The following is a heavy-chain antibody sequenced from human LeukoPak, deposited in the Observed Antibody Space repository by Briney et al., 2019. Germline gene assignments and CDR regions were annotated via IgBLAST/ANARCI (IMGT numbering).Heavy chain of an antibody. CDR1: GGSISSYY. V-gene: IGHV4-59*08. D-gene: IGHD6-13*01. CDR2: IYYSGTT. Sequence: PSETLSLTCTVSGGSISSYYWSWIRQPPGKGLEWIGYIYYSGTTNYNPSLKSRVTILVDTSKNQFSLNLSSVTAADTAVYYCARRGIAAAGYDYWGQGTLVT. J-gene: IGHJ4*02. CDR3: ARRGIAAAGYDY.